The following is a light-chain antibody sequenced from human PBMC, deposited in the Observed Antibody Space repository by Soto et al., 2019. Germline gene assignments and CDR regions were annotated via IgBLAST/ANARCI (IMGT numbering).Light chain of an antibody. V-gene: IGLV6-57*03. Sequence: NFMLTQPHSVSESPGKTVTISCTRSSGSIASNYVQWYQQCPGSAPTTVIYEDNQRPSGVPDRFSGSIDSSSNSASLTISGLKTEDEADYYCQSYDSSKEVFGGGTKLTVL. CDR1: SGSIASNY. J-gene: IGLJ3*02. CDR2: EDN. CDR3: QSYDSSKEV.